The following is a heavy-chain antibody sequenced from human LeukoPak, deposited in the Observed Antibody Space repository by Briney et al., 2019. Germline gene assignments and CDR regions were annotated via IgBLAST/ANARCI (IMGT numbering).Heavy chain of an antibody. V-gene: IGHV4-34*01. CDR3: ARGGRLWFGELLETHWFDP. CDR1: GGSFSGYY. J-gene: IGHJ5*02. Sequence: SETLSLTCAVYGGSFSGYYWSWIRQPPGKGLEWIGEINHSGSTNYNPSLKSRVTISVDTSKNQFSLKLSSVTAADTAVYYCARGGRLWFGELLETHWFDPWGQGTLVTVSS. CDR2: INHSGST. D-gene: IGHD3-10*01.